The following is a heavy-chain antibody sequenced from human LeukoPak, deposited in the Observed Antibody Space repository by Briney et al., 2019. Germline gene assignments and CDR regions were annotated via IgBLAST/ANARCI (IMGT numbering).Heavy chain of an antibody. V-gene: IGHV1-3*01. Sequence: ASVKVSCKTSGFTFTTYAIQWVRRAPGQRLEWMGWINAGNGNTKYSQNFQGRVTITRDTSASTAYMELSSLRSEDAAVYYCAREHDFLSGYGMDVWGQGTTVTVSS. J-gene: IGHJ6*02. D-gene: IGHD3-3*01. CDR2: INAGNGNT. CDR3: AREHDFLSGYGMDV. CDR1: GFTFTTYA.